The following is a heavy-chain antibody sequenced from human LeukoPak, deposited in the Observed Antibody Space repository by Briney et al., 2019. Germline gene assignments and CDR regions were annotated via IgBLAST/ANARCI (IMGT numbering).Heavy chain of an antibody. V-gene: IGHV1-18*01. J-gene: IGHJ4*02. CDR2: ISAYNGNT. Sequence: ASVKVSCKASGYTFTSYGISWVRQAPGQGLEWMGWISAYNGNTNYAQKLQGRVTMTTDTSTSTAYMELRSLRSDDTAVYYCAREYWDILTGYLFDYWGQGTLVTVSS. D-gene: IGHD3-9*01. CDR3: AREYWDILTGYLFDY. CDR1: GYTFTSYG.